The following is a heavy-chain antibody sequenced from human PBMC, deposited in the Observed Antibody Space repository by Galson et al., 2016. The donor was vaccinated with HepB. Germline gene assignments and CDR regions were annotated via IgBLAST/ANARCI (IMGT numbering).Heavy chain of an antibody. CDR1: GFTVSNNY. D-gene: IGHD3-22*01. Sequence: SLRLSCAASGFTVSNNYMSWVRQAPGKGLEWVSLIYSGGSTYYADSVRGRFTISRDNSKNTLYLQMNSLRAEDTAVYYCARGTITMIVVWGQGTLVTVSS. CDR2: IYSGGST. V-gene: IGHV3-53*05. CDR3: ARGTITMIVV. J-gene: IGHJ4*02.